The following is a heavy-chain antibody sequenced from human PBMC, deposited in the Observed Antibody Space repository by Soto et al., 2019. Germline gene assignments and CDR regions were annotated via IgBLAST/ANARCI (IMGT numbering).Heavy chain of an antibody. D-gene: IGHD3-22*01. CDR3: ARDRVESGYPEYFQH. Sequence: GGSLRLSCVASGFTFSSDALTWVRQAPGKGLEWVSTLSGSGVNTYYADSVKGRFTISRDNSKNTLYLQMNSLRAEDTAVYYCARDRVESGYPEYFQHWGQGTLVTVSS. CDR1: GFTFSSDA. V-gene: IGHV3-23*01. J-gene: IGHJ1*01. CDR2: LSGSGVNT.